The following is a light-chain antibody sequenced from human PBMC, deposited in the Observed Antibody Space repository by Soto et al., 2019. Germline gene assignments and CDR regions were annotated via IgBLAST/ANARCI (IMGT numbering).Light chain of an antibody. J-gene: IGLJ2*01. V-gene: IGLV2-14*03. Sequence: QSALTQPASVSGSPGQSIAISCTGTSSDVGGYDYVSWYQQHPGKAPKLMIYDVSHRPSGISDRFSGSKSGNTASLTISGLQAEDEADYYCSSYTSSSTRLFGGGTKLTVL. CDR2: DVS. CDR3: SSYTSSSTRL. CDR1: SSDVGGYDY.